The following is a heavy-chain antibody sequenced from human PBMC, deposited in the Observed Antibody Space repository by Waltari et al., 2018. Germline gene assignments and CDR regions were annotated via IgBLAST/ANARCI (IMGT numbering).Heavy chain of an antibody. Sequence: QVQLVESGGGVVQPGRSLRLSCAASGFTFSSYGMHWVRQAPGTGLEWVAVISYDGSNKYYADSVKGRFTISRDNSKNTLYLQMNSLRAEDTAVYYCAKVIRPKAYYYYYGMDVWGQGTTVTVSS. D-gene: IGHD2-21*01. CDR1: GFTFSSYG. J-gene: IGHJ6*02. V-gene: IGHV3-30*18. CDR3: AKVIRPKAYYYYYGMDV. CDR2: ISYDGSNK.